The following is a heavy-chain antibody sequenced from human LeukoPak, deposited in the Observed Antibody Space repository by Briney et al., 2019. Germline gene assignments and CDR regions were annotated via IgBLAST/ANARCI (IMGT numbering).Heavy chain of an antibody. Sequence: PGGSLRLSCAASGCTFSSYGMSWVRQAPGKGLEWVSTISGSAYNTYYADSVKGRFTIPGHNSAHTLSLQMNSLRAKDTPLYYCAKHSGSYFIYYVDSWGQGTLVTVSS. J-gene: IGHJ4*02. CDR1: GCTFSSYG. CDR3: AKHSGSYFIYYVDS. D-gene: IGHD1-26*01. V-gene: IGHV3-23*01. CDR2: ISGSAYNT.